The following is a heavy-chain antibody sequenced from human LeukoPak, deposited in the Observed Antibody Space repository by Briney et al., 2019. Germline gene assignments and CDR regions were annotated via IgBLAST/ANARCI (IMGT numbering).Heavy chain of an antibody. V-gene: IGHV4-34*01. CDR1: GGSFSGYY. Sequence: PSETLSLTCAVYGGSFSGYYWSWIRQPPGKGLEWIGEINHSGSTNYNPSLKSRVTISVDTSKNQFSLKLSSVTAADTAVYYCARKGRGLLWFGGNNWFDPWGQGTLVTVSS. J-gene: IGHJ5*02. CDR3: ARKGRGLLWFGGNNWFDP. D-gene: IGHD3-10*01. CDR2: INHSGST.